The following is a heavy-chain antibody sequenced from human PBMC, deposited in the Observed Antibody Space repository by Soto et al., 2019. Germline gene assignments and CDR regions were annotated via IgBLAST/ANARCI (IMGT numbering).Heavy chain of an antibody. D-gene: IGHD2-21*02. CDR3: ARHLIGVTRRWYFDY. V-gene: IGHV4-59*08. J-gene: IGHJ4*02. CDR2: IYYSGST. Sequence: SETLSLTCTVSGGSISSYYWSWIRQPPGKGLEWIGYIYYSGSTNYNPSLKSRVTISVDTSKNQFSLKLSSVTAADTAVYYCARHLIGVTRRWYFDYWGQGTLVTVSS. CDR1: GGSISSYY.